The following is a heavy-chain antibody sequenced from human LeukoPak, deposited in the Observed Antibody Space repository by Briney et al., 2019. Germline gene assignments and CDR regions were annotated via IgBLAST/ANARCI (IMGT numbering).Heavy chain of an antibody. J-gene: IGHJ4*02. Sequence: SETLSLTCTVSGGSISSYYWSWIRQPPGQGLEWIGYIYYSGSTNYNPSLKSRVTISVDTSKNQFSLKLSSVTAADTAVYYCARVDPDSSSTLEVLDHWARETVLTVSS. V-gene: IGHV4-59*01. CDR2: IYYSGST. CDR1: GGSISSYY. D-gene: IGHD6-6*01. CDR3: ARVDPDSSSTLEVLDH.